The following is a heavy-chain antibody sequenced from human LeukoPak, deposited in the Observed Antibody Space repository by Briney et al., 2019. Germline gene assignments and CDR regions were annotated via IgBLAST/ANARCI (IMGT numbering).Heavy chain of an antibody. V-gene: IGHV3-30*02. D-gene: IGHD2-2*03. CDR3: AKADDGYCSATSCYGDH. CDR2: ILYDGTNK. CDR1: GFTFNSYG. J-gene: IGHJ4*02. Sequence: GGSLRLSCAASGFTFNSYGMHWVRQAPGKGLEWVAFILYDGTNKYYADSVKGRFTISRDNFRNTLFLQMNSLRPEDTAVYYCAKADDGYCSATSCYGDHWGQGTLVTVSS.